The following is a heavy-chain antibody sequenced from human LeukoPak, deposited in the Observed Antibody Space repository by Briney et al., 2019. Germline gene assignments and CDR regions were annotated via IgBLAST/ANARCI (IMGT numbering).Heavy chain of an antibody. CDR2: ISGSGGGT. CDR3: AKGDRPTDHYDNSGYSTCEY. CDR1: GFTFSSYA. V-gene: IGHV3-23*01. J-gene: IGHJ4*02. D-gene: IGHD3-22*01. Sequence: GGSLRLSCAASGFTFSSYAMSWVRQAPGKGLEWVSVISGSGGGTYYADSVKGRFTISRDNSKNTLYLQMNSLRAEDTAVYYCAKGDRPTDHYDNSGYSTCEYWGQGTLVTVSS.